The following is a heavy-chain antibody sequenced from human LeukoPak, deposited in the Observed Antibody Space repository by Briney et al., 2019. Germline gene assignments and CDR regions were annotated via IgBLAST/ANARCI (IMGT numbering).Heavy chain of an antibody. D-gene: IGHD7-27*01. CDR3: ARAPNWGSYYFDY. Sequence: AGGSLRLSCAAPGFPFNYYNIHWVRQAPGKGLEWVAFMRNDGSEIHYADSVKGRFTISRDNSKNTLYLQMNSLRAEDTAVYYCARAPNWGSYYFDYWGQGTLVTVSS. CDR1: GFPFNYYN. CDR2: MRNDGSEI. J-gene: IGHJ4*02. V-gene: IGHV3-30*02.